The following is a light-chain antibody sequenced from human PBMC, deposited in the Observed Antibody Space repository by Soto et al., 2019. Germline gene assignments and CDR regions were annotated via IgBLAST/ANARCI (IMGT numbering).Light chain of an antibody. CDR1: QSVSSY. CDR3: QQRSNWPPIT. V-gene: IGKV3-11*01. J-gene: IGKJ5*01. CDR2: DAS. Sequence: EIVLTQSPATLSLSPGERATLSCRASQSVSSYLAWYQQKPGQAPRLLIYDASNRATGIPARFSGSGSGTDFTLTISSLEPEDFVVYYCQQRSNWPPITFGEVTRLEIK.